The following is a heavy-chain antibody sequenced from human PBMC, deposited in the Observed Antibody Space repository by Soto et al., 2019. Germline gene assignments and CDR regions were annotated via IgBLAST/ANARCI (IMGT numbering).Heavy chain of an antibody. Sequence: GGSLRLSCAASGFTFSSYWMHWVRQAPGKGLVWVSRISTGGTTTTYADSVKGRFTISRDDAKNTVYLQMNSLRADDTAVYYCARGKEAQWLVPLDPWGQGTLVTVSS. D-gene: IGHD6-19*01. CDR3: ARGKEAQWLVPLDP. J-gene: IGHJ5*02. CDR2: ISTGGTTT. CDR1: GFTFSSYW. V-gene: IGHV3-74*01.